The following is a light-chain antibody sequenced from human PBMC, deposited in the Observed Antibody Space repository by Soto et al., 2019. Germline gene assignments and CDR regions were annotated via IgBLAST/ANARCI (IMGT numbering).Light chain of an antibody. V-gene: IGLV2-14*01. CDR2: AVT. CDR3: SSYTSSSTL. CDR1: SSDVGGYNY. J-gene: IGLJ1*01. Sequence: QSVLTQPASVSGSPGQSITISCTGTSSDVGGYNYVSWYQQHPGKAPKLMIYAVTDRPSGVSSRFSGSKSGNRASLTISGLQAEDEADYYCSSYTSSSTLFGTGTKLTVL.